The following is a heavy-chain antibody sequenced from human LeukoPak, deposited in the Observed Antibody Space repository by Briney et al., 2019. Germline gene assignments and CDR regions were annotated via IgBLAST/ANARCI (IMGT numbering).Heavy chain of an antibody. CDR1: GGTFSSYA. CDR3: ARYPRYTGTAEYFQH. D-gene: IGHD4-17*01. Sequence: SVKVSCKASGGTFSSYAISWVRQAPGQGLEWMGRIIPIFGTANYAQKFQGRVTITADKSTSTAYMELSSLRSEDTAVYYCARYPRYTGTAEYFQHWGQGTLVTVSS. J-gene: IGHJ1*01. V-gene: IGHV1-69*06. CDR2: IIPIFGTA.